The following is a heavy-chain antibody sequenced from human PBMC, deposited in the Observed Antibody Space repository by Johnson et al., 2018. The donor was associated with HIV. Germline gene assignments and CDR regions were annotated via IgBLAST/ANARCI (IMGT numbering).Heavy chain of an antibody. J-gene: IGHJ3*01. Sequence: VQSVESGGGVVRPGVSLRLSCAASAFTFDDYGMNWIRQAPGKGLEWVSGINWNGGSTGYAASVKGRFTISRDNAKNSLYLQMNGLRAEDTALYYCAKDEAQTLASAGRDAFDFWGQGTAVTV. V-gene: IGHV3-20*04. D-gene: IGHD6-13*01. CDR2: INWNGGST. CDR3: AKDEAQTLASAGRDAFDF. CDR1: AFTFDDYG.